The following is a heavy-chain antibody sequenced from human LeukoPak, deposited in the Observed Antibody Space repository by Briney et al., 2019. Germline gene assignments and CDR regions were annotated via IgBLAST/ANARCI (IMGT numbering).Heavy chain of an antibody. J-gene: IGHJ6*02. D-gene: IGHD3-10*01. Sequence: SETLSLTCAVYDGSFSGYYWSWIRQPPGKGLEWIGEINHSGSTNYNPSLKSRVTISVDTPKNQFSLKLSSVTAADTAVYYCASLWFGETYYYGMDVWGQGTTVTVSS. V-gene: IGHV4-34*01. CDR1: DGSFSGYY. CDR3: ASLWFGETYYYGMDV. CDR2: INHSGST.